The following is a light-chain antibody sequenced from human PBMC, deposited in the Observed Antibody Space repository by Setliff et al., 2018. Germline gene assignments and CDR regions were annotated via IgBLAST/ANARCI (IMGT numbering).Light chain of an antibody. CDR1: SSDVGGYNS. Sequence: QSVLTQPASVSGSPGQSITISCTGTSSDVGGYNSVSWYQQHPGKAPKLMIYDVSKRPSGVPDRFSGSKSGNTASLTISGLQAEDEADYYCCSYAGSYTSLYVFGTGTKVTVL. V-gene: IGLV2-11*01. CDR3: CSYAGSYTSLYV. J-gene: IGLJ1*01. CDR2: DVS.